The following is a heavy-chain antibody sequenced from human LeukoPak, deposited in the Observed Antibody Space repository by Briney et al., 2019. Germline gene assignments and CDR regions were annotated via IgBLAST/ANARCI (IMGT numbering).Heavy chain of an antibody. CDR2: IYYSGST. Sequence: PSQTLSLTCTVSGGSINSGVYYWSWIRQYPGKGLEWIGYIYYSGSTNYNPSLKSRVTISVDTSKNQFSLKLSSVTAADTAVYYCARVSPCSGGSCYSGTYYYYYYGMDVWGQGTTVTVSS. CDR1: GGSINSGVYY. J-gene: IGHJ6*02. V-gene: IGHV4-61*08. CDR3: ARVSPCSGGSCYSGTYYYYYYGMDV. D-gene: IGHD2-15*01.